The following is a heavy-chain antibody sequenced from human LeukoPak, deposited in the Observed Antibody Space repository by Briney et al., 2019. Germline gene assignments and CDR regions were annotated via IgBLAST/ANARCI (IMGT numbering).Heavy chain of an antibody. CDR3: ARGRRGYSYGLDY. CDR2: IKQDGSEK. V-gene: IGHV3-7*04. Sequence: GESLKISCKGSGYSFTTYWIGWVRQMPGKGLEWVANIKQDGSEKYYVDSVKGRFTISRDNAKNSLYLQMNSLRAEDTAVYYCARGRRGYSYGLDYWGQGTLVTVSS. J-gene: IGHJ4*02. CDR1: GYSFTTYW. D-gene: IGHD5-18*01.